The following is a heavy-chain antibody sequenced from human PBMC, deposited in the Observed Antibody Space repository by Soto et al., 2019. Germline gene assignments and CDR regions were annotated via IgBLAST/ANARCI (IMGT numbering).Heavy chain of an antibody. CDR3: ARVVSFCSSPSCRGRNWFDP. Sequence: QVQLQESGPGLVEPSQTLSLTCSVSGGSISSGDYYWSWIRQPPGKGLEWIGYMFYVGATYYNPSLKSRVTISVDTSKNQFSLKLSSVTAADPAVYHCARVVSFCSSPSCRGRNWFDPWGQVTLVTVTS. CDR1: GGSISSGDYY. J-gene: IGHJ5*02. D-gene: IGHD2-2*01. CDR2: MFYVGAT. V-gene: IGHV4-30-4*01.